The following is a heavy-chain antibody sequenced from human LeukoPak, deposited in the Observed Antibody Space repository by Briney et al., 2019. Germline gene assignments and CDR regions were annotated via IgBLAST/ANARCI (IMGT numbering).Heavy chain of an antibody. D-gene: IGHD1-26*01. CDR1: GGSFSGYY. V-gene: IGHV4-34*01. CDR2: INHSGST. CDR3: ARAGGSYNFDY. J-gene: IGHJ4*02. Sequence: SETLSLTCAVYGGSFSGYYWSWIRQPPGKGLEWIGEINHSGSTNYNPSLKSRVTISVDTSKNQFSLKLSSVTAADTAVYYCARAGGSYNFDYWGQGTLVTVSS.